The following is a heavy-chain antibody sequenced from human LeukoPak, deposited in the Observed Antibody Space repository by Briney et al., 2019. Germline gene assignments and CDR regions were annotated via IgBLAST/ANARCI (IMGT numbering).Heavy chain of an antibody. CDR2: INPNSGGT. D-gene: IGHD3/OR15-3a*01. CDR3: ATVAPEDYYFDY. V-gene: IGHV1-2*02. J-gene: IGHJ4*02. Sequence: ASVKVSCKASGYTFTGYYMRWVRQAPGQGLEWMGWINPNSGGTNYAQKFQGRVAMTEDTSTDTAYMELSSLRSEDTAVYYCATVAPEDYYFDYWGREPWSPSPQ. CDR1: GYTFTGYY.